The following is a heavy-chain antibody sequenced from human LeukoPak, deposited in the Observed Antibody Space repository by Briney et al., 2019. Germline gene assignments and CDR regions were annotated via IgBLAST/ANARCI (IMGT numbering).Heavy chain of an antibody. CDR3: AREKIGCSSTSCRVNWYFDL. J-gene: IGHJ2*01. CDR1: GFTVSSNY. Sequence: GGSLRLSCAASGFTVSSNYMSWVRQAPGKGLEWVSVIYSGGSTYYADSVKGRFTISRDNSKNTLYLQMNSLRAEDTAVYYCAREKIGCSSTSCRVNWYFDLWGRGILVTVSS. D-gene: IGHD2-2*01. CDR2: IYSGGST. V-gene: IGHV3-53*01.